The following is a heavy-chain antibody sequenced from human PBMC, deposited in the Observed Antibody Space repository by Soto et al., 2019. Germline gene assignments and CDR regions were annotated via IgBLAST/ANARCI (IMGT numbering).Heavy chain of an antibody. J-gene: IGHJ3*02. Sequence: QITLKESGPTLVKPTQTLTLTCTFSGFSLSTSGVGVGWIRQTPGKALVWLALIYWNDDKRYSPSLKSRLTIAKNTPKNQVVHTMTNMDPVDTATYYCAHSAHDYVWGSYRYDALDIWGQGTMVTVSS. CDR3: AHSAHDYVWGSYRYDALDI. V-gene: IGHV2-5*01. CDR2: IYWNDDK. CDR1: GFSLSTSGVG. D-gene: IGHD3-16*02.